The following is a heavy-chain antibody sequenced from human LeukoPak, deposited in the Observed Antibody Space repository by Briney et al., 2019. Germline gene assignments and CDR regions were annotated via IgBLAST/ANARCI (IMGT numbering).Heavy chain of an antibody. D-gene: IGHD5-18*01. V-gene: IGHV1-2*02. CDR1: GYTFTGYY. CDR3: ARDFDIDFDKPMVLYYIDV. Sequence: ASVKVSCKASGYTFTGYYMHWVRQAPGQGLEWMGWINPNSGGTNYAQKFQGRVTMTRDTSINTAYMELSRLRSDDTAVYYCARDFDIDFDKPMVLYYIDVWAKGTTVTVSS. J-gene: IGHJ6*03. CDR2: INPNSGGT.